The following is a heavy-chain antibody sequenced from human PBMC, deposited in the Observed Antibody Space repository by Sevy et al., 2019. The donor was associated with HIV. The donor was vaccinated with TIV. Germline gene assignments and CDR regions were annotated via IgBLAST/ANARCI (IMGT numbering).Heavy chain of an antibody. CDR2: INHSGST. V-gene: IGHV4-34*01. J-gene: IGHJ6*02. D-gene: IGHD6-19*01. CDR3: ARGGIAVAGPYYYYGMDV. CDR1: GGSFSGYY. Sequence: SETLSLTCAVYGGSFSGYYWSWIRQPPGKGLEWIGEINHSGSTNYNPSLKSRVTISVDTSKNQFSLKLSSVTAADTAVYYCARGGIAVAGPYYYYGMDVRGQGTTVTVSS.